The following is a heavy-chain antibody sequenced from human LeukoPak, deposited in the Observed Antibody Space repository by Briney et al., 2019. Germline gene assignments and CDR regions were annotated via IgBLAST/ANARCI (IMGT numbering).Heavy chain of an antibody. J-gene: IGHJ4*02. Sequence: GGSLRLSCAASGFTVSSNYMSWVRQAPGKGLERVSVIYSGGSTYYADSVKGRFTISRDNSKNTLYLQMNSLRAEDTAVYYCASTLPYGGNPDWGQGTLVTVSS. V-gene: IGHV3-66*01. D-gene: IGHD4-17*01. CDR2: IYSGGST. CDR1: GFTVSSNY. CDR3: ASTLPYGGNPD.